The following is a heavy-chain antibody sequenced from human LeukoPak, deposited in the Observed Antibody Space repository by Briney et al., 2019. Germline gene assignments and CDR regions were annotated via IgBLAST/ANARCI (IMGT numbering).Heavy chain of an antibody. Sequence: SETLSLTCTVSGGSISSYYWSWIRQPPGKGLEWIGYIYYCGSTNYNPSLKSRVTISVDTSKNQFSLKLSSVTAADTAVYYCALYPDDSSGYFDYWGQGTLVTVSS. V-gene: IGHV4-59*08. CDR2: IYYCGST. CDR1: GGSISSYY. CDR3: ALYPDDSSGYFDY. D-gene: IGHD3-22*01. J-gene: IGHJ4*02.